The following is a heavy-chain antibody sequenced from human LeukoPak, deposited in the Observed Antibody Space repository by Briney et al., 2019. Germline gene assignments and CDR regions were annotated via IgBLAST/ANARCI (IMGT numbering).Heavy chain of an antibody. V-gene: IGHV5-51*01. Sequence: GESLKISCKGSGYSFTSYWIGWVRRMPGKGLEWMGIIYPGDSDTRYSPSFQGQVTISADKSISTAYLQWSSLKASDTAMYYCARLGIAVAGPAPNWFDPWGQGTLVTVSS. CDR3: ARLGIAVAGPAPNWFDP. CDR1: GYSFTSYW. CDR2: IYPGDSDT. J-gene: IGHJ5*02. D-gene: IGHD6-19*01.